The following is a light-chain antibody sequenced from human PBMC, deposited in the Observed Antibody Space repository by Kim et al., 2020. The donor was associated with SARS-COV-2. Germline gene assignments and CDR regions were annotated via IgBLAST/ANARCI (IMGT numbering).Light chain of an antibody. CDR2: GKN. CDR3: NSRDSSGNPVV. CDR1: SLRSYY. V-gene: IGLV3-19*01. J-gene: IGLJ2*01. Sequence: SSELTQDPAVSVALGQTVRITCQGDSLRSYYASWYQQKPGQAPVLVIYGKNNRPSGIPDRFSGSSSGNTASLTITGAQAVDEADYYCNSRDSSGNPVVFG.